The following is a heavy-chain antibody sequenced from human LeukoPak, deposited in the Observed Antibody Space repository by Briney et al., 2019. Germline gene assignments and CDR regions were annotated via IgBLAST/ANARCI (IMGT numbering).Heavy chain of an antibody. V-gene: IGHV1-46*01. CDR3: ARRDGYTNWFDP. J-gene: IGHJ5*02. D-gene: IGHD5-24*01. CDR1: GXTXXXYD. Sequence: GXTXXXYDXXXVRQAPGQGLEWMGIINPSGGSTSYAQKFQGRVTMTRDTSTSTVYMELSSLRSEDTAVYYCARRDGYTNWFDPWGQGTLVTVSS. CDR2: INPSGGST.